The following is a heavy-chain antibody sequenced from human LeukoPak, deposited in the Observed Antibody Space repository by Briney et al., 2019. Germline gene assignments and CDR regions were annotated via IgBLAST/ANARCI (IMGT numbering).Heavy chain of an antibody. CDR2: VSYDESNR. CDR1: GFTFGNNA. CDR3: VRDPGSSGWNVQNFDH. D-gene: IGHD6-19*01. J-gene: IGHJ4*02. Sequence: GGPLRLSCEASGFTFGNNAMHWVRQSPGKGLEWVAGVSYDESNRQYGDSVKGRFTVSRDNFKNTLYLQMNSLTAEDTAVYYCVRDPGSSGWNVQNFDHWGQGTPVIVSA. V-gene: IGHV3-30-3*01.